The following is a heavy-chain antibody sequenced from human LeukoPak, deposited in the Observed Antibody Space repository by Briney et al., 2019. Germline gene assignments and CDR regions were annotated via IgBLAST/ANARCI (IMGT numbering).Heavy chain of an antibody. CDR3: ARDSTWGGDAFDI. CDR2: IYYSGST. J-gene: IGHJ3*02. D-gene: IGHD7-27*01. CDR1: GGSISSSSYY. Sequence: PSQTLSLTCTVSGGSISSSSYYWGWIRQAPGKGLEWIGSIYYSGSTYYNPSLKSRVTISVDTSKNQFSLKLSSVTAADTAVYYCARDSTWGGDAFDIWGQGTMVTVSS. V-gene: IGHV4-39*07.